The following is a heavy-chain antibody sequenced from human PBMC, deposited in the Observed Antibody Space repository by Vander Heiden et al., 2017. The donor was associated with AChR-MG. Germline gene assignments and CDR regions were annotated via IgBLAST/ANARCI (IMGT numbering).Heavy chain of an antibody. CDR1: GFTFDDYA. CDR3: AKDRRGYYGSGSLDY. Sequence: DVQLVESGGGLVQPGRSLRLSCAASGFTFDDYAMHWVRQAPGKGLEWVSGISWNSGSIGYADSVKGRFTISRDNAKNSLYLQMNSLRAEDTALYYCAKDRRGYYGSGSLDYWGQGTLVTVSS. D-gene: IGHD3-10*01. CDR2: ISWNSGSI. J-gene: IGHJ4*02. V-gene: IGHV3-9*01.